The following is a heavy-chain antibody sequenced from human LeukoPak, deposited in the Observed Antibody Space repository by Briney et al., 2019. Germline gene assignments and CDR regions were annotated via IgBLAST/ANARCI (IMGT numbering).Heavy chain of an antibody. V-gene: IGHV1-46*01. CDR3: ARGGEDYHNTWHFDY. CDR2: INPSGGST. J-gene: IGHJ4*02. CDR1: GYTFTSYY. Sequence: GASVKVSCKASGYTFTSYYMHWVRQAPGQGLEWMGIINPSGGSTSYAQKFQGRVTMTRDTPTSTAYMELSSLRSEDTAVYYCARGGEDYHNTWHFDYWGQGTLVTVSS. D-gene: IGHD3-16*01.